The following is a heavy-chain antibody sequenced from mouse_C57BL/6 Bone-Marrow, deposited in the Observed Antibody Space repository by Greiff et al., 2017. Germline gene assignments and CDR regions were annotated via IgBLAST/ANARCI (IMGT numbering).Heavy chain of an antibody. D-gene: IGHD3-2*02. CDR2: INPNNGGT. Sequence: VQLQQSGPELVKPGASVKMSCKASGYTFTDYNMHWVKQSHGKSLEWIGYINPNNGGTSYTHKFKGKATLTVNKTSSTAYMELRSLTSEDSAVYDCARGQGAMDYWGQGTSVTVSS. CDR1: GYTFTDYN. J-gene: IGHJ4*01. V-gene: IGHV1-22*01. CDR3: ARGQGAMDY.